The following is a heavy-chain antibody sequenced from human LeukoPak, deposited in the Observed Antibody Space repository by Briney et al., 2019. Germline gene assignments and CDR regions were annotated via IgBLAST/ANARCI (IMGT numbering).Heavy chain of an antibody. D-gene: IGHD7-27*01. CDR3: ARGANWGPPDY. Sequence: SETLSLTSTVSGGSISSDYWSWIRQSPGKGLEWIGYIYYSGTTSYNPSLKSRVTISLDTSKNQFSLKLSSVTAADTAVYYCARGANWGPPDYSGQGTLVTVSS. CDR2: IYYSGTT. J-gene: IGHJ4*02. V-gene: IGHV4-59*01. CDR1: GGSISSDY.